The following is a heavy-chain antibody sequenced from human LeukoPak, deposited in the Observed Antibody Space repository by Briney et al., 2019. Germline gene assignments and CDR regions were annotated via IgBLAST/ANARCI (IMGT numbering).Heavy chain of an antibody. Sequence: SETLSLTCAVYGGSFSGYYWSWIRQPPGKGLEWIGEINHSGSTNYNPSLKSRVTISVDTSKNQFSLKLSSVTAADTAVYYCARDQDIVVVPAATGWFDPWGQGTLVTVSS. J-gene: IGHJ5*02. CDR2: INHSGST. CDR1: GGSFSGYY. V-gene: IGHV4-34*01. CDR3: ARDQDIVVVPAATGWFDP. D-gene: IGHD2-2*01.